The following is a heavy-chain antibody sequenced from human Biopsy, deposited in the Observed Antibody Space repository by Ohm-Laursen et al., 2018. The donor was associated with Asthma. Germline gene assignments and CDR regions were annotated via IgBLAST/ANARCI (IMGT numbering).Heavy chain of an antibody. CDR2: IYSGGGT. CDR1: GFTVSTNG. J-gene: IGHJ4*02. V-gene: IGHV3-53*01. CDR3: AKDWKSLYVQYFFEY. Sequence: SLRLSCTAAGFTVSTNGMSWVRQPPGKGLEWVSVIYSGGGTYYADSVQGRVTISRDNSKNTLSPQLNSLRTEDTAVYYCAKDWKSLYVQYFFEYWGQGTLVTVSS. D-gene: IGHD5/OR15-5a*01.